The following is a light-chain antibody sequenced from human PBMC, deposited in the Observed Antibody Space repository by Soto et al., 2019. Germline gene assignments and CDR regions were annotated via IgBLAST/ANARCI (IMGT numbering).Light chain of an antibody. Sequence: EIVLTQSPGTLSLSPGERATLSCRASQSVSSSYLAWYQQKPGQAPRLLIYGASSRATGIPDRFSGSGSGKDFTLTISRREPKVFAVFYCKKYGSSRAFGGGTRVKFK. CDR1: QSVSSSY. CDR2: GAS. J-gene: IGKJ4*01. CDR3: KKYGSSRA. V-gene: IGKV3-20*01.